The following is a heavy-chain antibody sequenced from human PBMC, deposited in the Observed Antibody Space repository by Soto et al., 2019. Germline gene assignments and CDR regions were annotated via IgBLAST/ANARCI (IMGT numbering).Heavy chain of an antibody. D-gene: IGHD4-17*01. J-gene: IGHJ6*02. CDR2: INAGNGNT. CDR3: ARDDGPGRNYYSGMDV. V-gene: IGHV1-3*01. Sequence: ASVKVSCKASGYTFTSYAMHWVRQAPGQRLEWMGWINAGNGNTKYSQKFQGRVTITRDTSASTAYMELSSLRSEDTAVYYCARDDGPGRNYYSGMDVWGQGTTVTVSS. CDR1: GYTFTSYA.